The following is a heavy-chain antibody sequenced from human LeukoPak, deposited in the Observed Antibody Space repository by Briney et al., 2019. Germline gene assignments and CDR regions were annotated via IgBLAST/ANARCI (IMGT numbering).Heavy chain of an antibody. CDR1: GFTFSSYW. V-gene: IGHV3-7*01. CDR2: IKQDGSEK. Sequence: PGGSLRLSCAASGFTFSSYWMSWVRQAPGKGLEWVANIKQDGSEKYYVDSVKGRFTISRDNAKNSLYLQMNSLRAEDTAVYYCARERRKGIVVVVAATYFDYWGQGTLVTVSS. J-gene: IGHJ4*02. CDR3: ARERRKGIVVVVAATYFDY. D-gene: IGHD2-15*01.